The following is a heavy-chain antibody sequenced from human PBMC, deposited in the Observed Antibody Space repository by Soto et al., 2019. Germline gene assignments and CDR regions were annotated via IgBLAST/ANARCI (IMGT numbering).Heavy chain of an antibody. Sequence: QVQLVESGGGVVQPGRSLRLSCAASGFTFSSYGMHWVRQAPGKGLEWVAVISYDGSNKYYADSVKGRFTISRDNSKNTLYLQMNSLRAEDTAVYYCAKDTLLHGLNDYWGQGTLVTVSS. D-gene: IGHD2-15*01. CDR1: GFTFSSYG. CDR2: ISYDGSNK. CDR3: AKDTLLHGLNDY. J-gene: IGHJ4*02. V-gene: IGHV3-30*18.